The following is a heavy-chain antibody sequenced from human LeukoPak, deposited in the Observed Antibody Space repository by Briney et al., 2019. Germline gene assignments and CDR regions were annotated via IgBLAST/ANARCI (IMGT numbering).Heavy chain of an antibody. V-gene: IGHV1-2*02. CDR2: INPNSGAT. CDR3: ASPGSYYDVLTGPGYCDY. J-gene: IGHJ4*02. D-gene: IGHD3-9*01. Sequence: GASVKVSCKASGYTFTGYYMHWVRQAPGQGLEWVEWINPNSGATNYAQKFQGRVTMTRDTSISTAYMELSRLRSDDTAVYYCASPGSYYDVLTGPGYCDYWGQGTLVTVSS. CDR1: GYTFTGYY.